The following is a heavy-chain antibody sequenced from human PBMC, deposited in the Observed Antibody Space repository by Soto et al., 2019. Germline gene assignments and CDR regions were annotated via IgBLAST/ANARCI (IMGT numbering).Heavy chain of an antibody. Sequence: TLSLTCTVSGVSIIRSYWNWIWPPPGKGLEWIGYIDYTGTTNYNPSLKSRVTISIDTSKNQFSLNLSSVTAADTAMYYCAKVTGTTSHYGMDGWGQGTTVTVS. D-gene: IGHD1-7*01. J-gene: IGHJ6*02. CDR1: GVSIIRSY. V-gene: IGHV4-59*01. CDR2: IDYTGTT. CDR3: AKVTGTTSHYGMDG.